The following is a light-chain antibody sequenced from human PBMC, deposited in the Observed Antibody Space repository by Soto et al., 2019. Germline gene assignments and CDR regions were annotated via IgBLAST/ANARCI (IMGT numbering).Light chain of an antibody. CDR2: EGT. V-gene: IGLV2-23*01. CDR3: CSYAGSRTFV. J-gene: IGLJ3*02. CDR1: SSDVGAYNL. Sequence: QSALTQPPSASGSPGQSITVSCTGTSSDVGAYNLVSWYQQHPGKAPRLIIYEGTKRPSGISHRFSGSKSDNTASLTISGLRAEDEAHYHCCSYAGSRTFVFGGGTKVTVL.